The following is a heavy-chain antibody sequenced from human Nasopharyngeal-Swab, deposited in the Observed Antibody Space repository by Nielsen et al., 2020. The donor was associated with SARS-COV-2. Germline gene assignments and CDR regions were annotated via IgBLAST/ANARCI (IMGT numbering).Heavy chain of an antibody. D-gene: IGHD6-13*01. J-gene: IGHJ4*01. CDR1: GFSFSSNW. Sequence: SLTPSCAASGFSFSSNWMHWVRQVPGKGLVWVSRITSDGSSTSYADSVKGRFTISRDNAKNTLYLQMNSLRAEDKAVYYCARVDSWSSFEDYWGHGTLVTVSS. V-gene: IGHV3-74*01. CDR2: ITSDGSST. CDR3: ARVDSWSSFEDY.